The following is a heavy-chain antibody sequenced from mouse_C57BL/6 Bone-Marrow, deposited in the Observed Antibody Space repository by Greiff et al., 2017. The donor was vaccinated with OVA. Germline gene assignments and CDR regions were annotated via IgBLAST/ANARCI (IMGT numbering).Heavy chain of an antibody. CDR3: VKAHLLWGRYAMDY. D-gene: IGHD2-1*01. J-gene: IGHJ4*01. Sequence: EVNLVESGGGLVQPGASLRLSCAASGFTFTDYYMSWVRQPPGKAPEWLALIRNKANGYTTEYTASVKGRFTISRDNSQNILYLQMNTLRAEDSATYYCVKAHLLWGRYAMDYWGQGTSVTVSS. CDR2: IRNKANGYTT. CDR1: GFTFTDYY. V-gene: IGHV7-4*01.